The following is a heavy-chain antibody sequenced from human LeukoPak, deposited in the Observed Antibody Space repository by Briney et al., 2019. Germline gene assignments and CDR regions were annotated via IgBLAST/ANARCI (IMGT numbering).Heavy chain of an antibody. CDR2: IFDDGANT. D-gene: IGHD1-1*01. CDR1: GFTFATHT. V-gene: IGHV3-23*01. CDR3: AKPLRPTTSYSDC. J-gene: IGHJ4*02. Sequence: GGSLRLSCAASGFTFATHTMTWVRQAPGKGLEWVSSIFDDGANTYYADSVKGRFTISRDNSKNTLFLQMNSLRVDDTAIYYCAKPLRPTTSYSDCWGQGTLVTVSS.